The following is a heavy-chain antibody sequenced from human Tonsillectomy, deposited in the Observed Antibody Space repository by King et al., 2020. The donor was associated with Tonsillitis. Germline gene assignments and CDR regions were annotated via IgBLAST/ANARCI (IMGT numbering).Heavy chain of an antibody. J-gene: IGHJ4*02. CDR2: IYSGGIST. D-gene: IGHD3-9*01. CDR3: AKVPYYDILRYFDY. V-gene: IGHV3-23*03. Sequence: QLVQSGGGLVQPGGSLRLSCAASGFTFSSYAMSWVRQAPGKGLEWVSVIYSGGISTYYADSVKGRFTISRDNSKNTLYLQMNSLRAEDTAVYHCAKVPYYDILRYFDYWGQGTLVTVSS. CDR1: GFTFSSYA.